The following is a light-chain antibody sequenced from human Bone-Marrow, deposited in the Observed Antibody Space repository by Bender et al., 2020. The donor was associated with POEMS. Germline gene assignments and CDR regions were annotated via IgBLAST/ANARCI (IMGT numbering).Light chain of an antibody. CDR1: TSDVGSYNL. CDR2: EVS. Sequence: QSALTPPASVSGSPGQSITISCTGTTSDVGSYNLVSWYQQHPGKVPKVMISEVSKRPSGVSNRFSGSKSGNTASLTISGLQAEDEADYYCTSYTSTNTLVFGGGTKLTVL. CDR3: TSYTSTNTLV. J-gene: IGLJ2*01. V-gene: IGLV2-14*02.